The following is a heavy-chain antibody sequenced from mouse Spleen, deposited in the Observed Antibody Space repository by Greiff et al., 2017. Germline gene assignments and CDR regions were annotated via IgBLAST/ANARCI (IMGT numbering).Heavy chain of an antibody. V-gene: IGHV10-1*01. CDR3: VRQIGRYGYAMDY. CDR1: GFSFNTYA. Sequence: EVKLMESGGGLVQPKGSLKLSCAASGFSFNTYAMNWVRQAPGKGLEWVARIRSKSNNYATYYADSVKDRFTISRDDSESMLYLQMNNLKTEDTAMYYCVRQIGRYGYAMDYWGQGTSVTVSS. D-gene: IGHD2-10*02. J-gene: IGHJ4*01. CDR2: IRSKSNNYAT.